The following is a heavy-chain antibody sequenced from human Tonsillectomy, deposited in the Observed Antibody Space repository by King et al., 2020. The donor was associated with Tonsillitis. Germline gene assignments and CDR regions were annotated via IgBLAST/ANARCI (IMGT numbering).Heavy chain of an antibody. D-gene: IGHD1-14*01. V-gene: IGHV4-34*01. J-gene: IGHJ4*02. CDR1: GGSFSGYY. Sequence: VQLQQWGAGLLKPSETLSLTCAVSGGSFSGYYWSGIRQPPGKGLEWIGEINHSGSTNYNPSLKSRVTISVDTSKNQFSLKLSSVTAADTAVYYCARGQAVTDYWGQGTLVTVSS. CDR2: INHSGST. CDR3: ARGQAVTDY.